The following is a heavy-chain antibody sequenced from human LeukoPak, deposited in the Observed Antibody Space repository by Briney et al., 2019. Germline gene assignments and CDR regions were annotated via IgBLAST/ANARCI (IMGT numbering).Heavy chain of an antibody. V-gene: IGHV4-59*01. D-gene: IGHD5/OR15-5a*01. J-gene: IGHJ4*01. CDR3: ARVAVSTREYFDY. CDR2: IYYNGNT. Sequence: SETLSLTCTVSGASISSYYWSWIRRSPGKGLEWIGYIYYNGNTNYNPSLKGRVTISVDSSKNQFSLRLSSVTAADTAVYYCARVAVSTREYFDYWGQEPWSPSPQ. CDR1: GASISSYY.